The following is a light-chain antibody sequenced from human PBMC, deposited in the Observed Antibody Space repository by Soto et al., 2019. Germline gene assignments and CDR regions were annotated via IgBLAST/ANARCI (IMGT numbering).Light chain of an antibody. J-gene: IGLJ1*01. CDR2: LEGSGSY. Sequence: QLVLTQSSSGSASLGSWVKLTCTLSSGHSSYIIAWHQQQPGKAPRYLMKLEGSGSYNKGSGVPDRFSGSSSGADRYLTISNLQFEDEADYYCETWDSNTRVFGTGTKLTVL. V-gene: IGLV4-60*02. CDR3: ETWDSNTRV. CDR1: SGHSSYI.